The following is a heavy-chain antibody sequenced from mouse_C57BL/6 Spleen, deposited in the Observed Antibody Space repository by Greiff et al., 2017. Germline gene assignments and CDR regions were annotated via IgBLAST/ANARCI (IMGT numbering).Heavy chain of an antibody. V-gene: IGHV1-55*01. J-gene: IGHJ1*03. D-gene: IGHD1-1*01. Sequence: QVQLQQPGAELVKPGASVKMSCKASGYTFTSYWITWVKQRPGQGLEWIGDIYPGSGSTNYNEKFKSKATLTVDTSSSTAYMQLSSLTSEDSAVYYCASSITTVVARYFDVWGTGTTVTVSS. CDR3: ASSITTVVARYFDV. CDR1: GYTFTSYW. CDR2: IYPGSGST.